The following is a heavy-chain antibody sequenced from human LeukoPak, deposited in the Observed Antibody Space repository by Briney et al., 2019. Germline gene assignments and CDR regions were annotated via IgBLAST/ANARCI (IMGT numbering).Heavy chain of an antibody. J-gene: IGHJ6*02. V-gene: IGHV3-7*03. D-gene: IGHD1-26*01. CDR2: IKQDGSEK. CDR3: ASFSGHYYGMDV. Sequence: PRGSLRLSCAASGFTFSSYWMSWVRQAPGKGLEWVANIKQDGSEKYYVDSVKGRFTISRDNAKNSVYLQMNSLRAEDTAVYYCASFSGHYYGMDVWGQGTTVTVSS. CDR1: GFTFSSYW.